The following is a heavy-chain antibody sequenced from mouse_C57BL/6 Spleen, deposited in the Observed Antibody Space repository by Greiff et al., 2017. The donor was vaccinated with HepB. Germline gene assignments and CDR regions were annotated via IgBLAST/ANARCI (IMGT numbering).Heavy chain of an antibody. J-gene: IGHJ2*01. V-gene: IGHV5-6*01. Sequence: EVQLVESGGDLVKPGGSLKLSCAASGFTFSSYGMSWVRQTPDKRLEWVATISSGGSYTYYPDSVKGRFTISRDNAKNTLYLQMSSLKSEDTAMYYCARDGNFFDYWGQGTTLTVSS. CDR2: ISSGGSYT. CDR1: GFTFSSYG. CDR3: ARDGNFFDY. D-gene: IGHD2-1*01.